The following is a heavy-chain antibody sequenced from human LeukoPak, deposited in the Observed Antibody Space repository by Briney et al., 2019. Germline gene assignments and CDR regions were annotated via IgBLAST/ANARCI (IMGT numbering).Heavy chain of an antibody. V-gene: IGHV3-30*03. CDR3: ARDWVYCSSTSCYPDY. CDR1: GFTFSSYS. CDR2: ISYDGSNK. Sequence: GGSLRLSCAASGFTFSSYSMNWVRQAPGKGLEWVAVISYDGSNKYYADSVKGQFTISRDNSKNTLYLQMNSLRAEDTAVYYCARDWVYCSSTSCYPDYWGQGTLVTVSS. D-gene: IGHD2-2*01. J-gene: IGHJ4*02.